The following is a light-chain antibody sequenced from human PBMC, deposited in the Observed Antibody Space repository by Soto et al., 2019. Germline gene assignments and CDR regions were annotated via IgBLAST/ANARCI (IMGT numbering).Light chain of an antibody. CDR2: DAY. CDR1: QSFRGL. Sequence: VLTEAPVTLSLSPGERATLSCRASQSFRGLLAWYQQKPGQAPRLLIYDAYNRATGIPPRFSGSGSGTDFTLTISSLEPEDSAVYYCQQRHMWPITFGQGTRLEIK. V-gene: IGKV3-11*01. CDR3: QQRHMWPIT. J-gene: IGKJ5*01.